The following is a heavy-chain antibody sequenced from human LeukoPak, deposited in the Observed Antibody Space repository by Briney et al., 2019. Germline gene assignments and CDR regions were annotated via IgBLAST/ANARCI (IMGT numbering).Heavy chain of an antibody. CDR1: GFTFSSYG. V-gene: IGHV3-30*02. J-gene: IGHJ4*02. D-gene: IGHD2-2*01. CDR3: AKDRLRYCSSTSCRGGFDY. Sequence: PGGSLRLSCAASGFTFSSYGMHWVRQAPGKGLEWVAFIRYDGSNKYYADSVKGRFTISRDNSKHTLYLQMNSLRAEDTAVYYCAKDRLRYCSSTSCRGGFDYWGQGTLVTVSS. CDR2: IRYDGSNK.